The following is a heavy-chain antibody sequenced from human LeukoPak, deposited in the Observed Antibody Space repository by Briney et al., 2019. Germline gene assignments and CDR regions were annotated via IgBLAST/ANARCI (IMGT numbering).Heavy chain of an antibody. CDR3: TRLPPDSYYYDSSGEFWYYYYYMDV. J-gene: IGHJ6*03. V-gene: IGHV3-73*01. Sequence: PGGSLTLSCAASGFTFSGSAMHWVRQAAGDGLEWVGRIRSKANNYAHAYAASVKGRFTNSRDDSRRPAYLPMNSLNTEDTAVYYCTRLPPDSYYYDSSGEFWYYYYYMDVWGKGTTVTVSS. CDR2: IRSKANNYAH. D-gene: IGHD3-22*01. CDR1: GFTFSGSA.